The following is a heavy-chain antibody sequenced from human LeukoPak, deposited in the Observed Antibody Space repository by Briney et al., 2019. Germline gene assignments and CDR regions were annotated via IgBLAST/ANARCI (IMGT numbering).Heavy chain of an antibody. V-gene: IGHV3-21*06. D-gene: IGHD4-23*01. Sequence: GGTLRLSCAASGFTFSYYGMNWVRQAPGKGLEWVSSISSGSSYIYYADSVKGRFTISRDNARNSLFLQMHSLRVEDTAVYYCARTYYGGTGAFDIWGQGTMATVSS. J-gene: IGHJ3*02. CDR1: GFTFSYYG. CDR3: ARTYYGGTGAFDI. CDR2: ISSGSSYI.